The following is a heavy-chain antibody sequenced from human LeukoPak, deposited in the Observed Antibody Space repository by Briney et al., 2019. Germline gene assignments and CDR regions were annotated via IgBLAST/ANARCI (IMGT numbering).Heavy chain of an antibody. CDR1: VFTFSRYW. CDR2: IKQDGSER. V-gene: IGHV3-7*03. D-gene: IGHD6-13*01. Sequence: GGSLRLSCAASVFTFSRYWMRWVREAPGKGREWVANIKQDGSERYYVDSVKGRFTISRDNAKNSLYLQMNSLRAEDTAVYYCARDPSYSSSWSYYYYGMDVWGKGTTVTVSS. J-gene: IGHJ6*04. CDR3: ARDPSYSSSWSYYYYGMDV.